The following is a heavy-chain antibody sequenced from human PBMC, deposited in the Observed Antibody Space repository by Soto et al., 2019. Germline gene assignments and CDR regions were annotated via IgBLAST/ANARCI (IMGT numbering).Heavy chain of an antibody. V-gene: IGHV4-39*02. CDR3: ARRSHIVGAPT. D-gene: IGHD5-12*01. CDR1: GASFSDANYY. J-gene: IGHJ1*01. CDR2: FYYDGRT. Sequence: SETLSLTCIVSGASFSDANYYWVWIRQPPGEGLEWSGSFYYDGRTYYNASLKSRVTISVDTSKNHFSLMLTSVTAADAAVYYCARRSHIVGAPTWGQGTLVTVSS.